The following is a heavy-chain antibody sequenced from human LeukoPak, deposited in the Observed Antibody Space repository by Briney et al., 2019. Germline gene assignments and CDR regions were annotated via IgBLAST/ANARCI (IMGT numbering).Heavy chain of an antibody. V-gene: IGHV1-2*02. CDR3: ARGELGGGNWFDP. J-gene: IGHJ5*02. CDR2: INPNSGGT. CDR1: GYTFTGYY. D-gene: IGHD1-26*01. Sequence: ASVRVSCKASGYTFTGYYMHWVRQAPGQGLEWMGWINPNSGGTNYAQKFQGRVTMTRDTSISTAYMELSRLRSDDTAVYYCARGELGGGNWFDPWGQGTLVTVSS.